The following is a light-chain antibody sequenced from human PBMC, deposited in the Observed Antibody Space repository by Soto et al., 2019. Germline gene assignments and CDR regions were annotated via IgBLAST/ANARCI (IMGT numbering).Light chain of an antibody. CDR1: QSMRTY. Sequence: TQSPASLSASVGDRVTITCRASQSMRTYLNWYQQKPGQAPGLLIYGAFNRATGIPARFSGSGSGTDFTLTISSLEPEDSAVYYCQQRNIWPPVTFGHGTRLE. CDR3: QQRNIWPPVT. CDR2: GAF. J-gene: IGKJ5*01. V-gene: IGKV3-11*01.